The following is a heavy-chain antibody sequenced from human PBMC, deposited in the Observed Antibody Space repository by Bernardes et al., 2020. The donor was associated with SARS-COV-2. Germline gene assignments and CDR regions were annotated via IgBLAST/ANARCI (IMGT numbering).Heavy chain of an antibody. CDR1: TYVFIAYS. Sequence: ASVKVSCTASTYVFIAYSIHWVRQAPGQGLEWMGRIDPNRGDTDYAQNFQGRVTMTSDTSIGAAYMELSSLTFDDTAIYYCARDSTGWFEDWGQGTLVTVSS. J-gene: IGHJ5*02. CDR3: ARDSTGWFED. CDR2: IDPNRGDT. D-gene: IGHD7-27*01. V-gene: IGHV1-2*02.